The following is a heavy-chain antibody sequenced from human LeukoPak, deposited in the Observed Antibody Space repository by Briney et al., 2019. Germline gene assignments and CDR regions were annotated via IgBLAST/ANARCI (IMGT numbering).Heavy chain of an antibody. Sequence: PVKVSSKASGGTFSSYAISWVRQAPGQGLEWMGGIIPIFGTANYAQKFQGRVTITADESTSTAYMELSSLRSEDTAVYYCARRSAWMLALDYWGQGTLVTVSS. CDR2: IIPIFGTA. D-gene: IGHD2-2*03. V-gene: IGHV1-69*13. CDR1: GGTFSSYA. J-gene: IGHJ4*02. CDR3: ARRSAWMLALDY.